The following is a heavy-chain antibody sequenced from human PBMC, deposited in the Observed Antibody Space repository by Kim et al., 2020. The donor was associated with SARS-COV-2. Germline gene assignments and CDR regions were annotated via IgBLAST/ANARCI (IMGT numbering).Heavy chain of an antibody. J-gene: IGHJ3*02. CDR1: GGSISSGGYY. CDR3: ARDPYVTIPDAFDI. D-gene: IGHD3-9*01. CDR2: IYYSGST. Sequence: SETLSLTCTVSGGSISSGGYYWSWIRQHPGKGLEWIGYIYYSGSTYYNPSLKSRVTISVDTSKNQFSLKLSSVTAADTAVYYCARDPYVTIPDAFDIWGQGTMVTVSS. V-gene: IGHV4-31*03.